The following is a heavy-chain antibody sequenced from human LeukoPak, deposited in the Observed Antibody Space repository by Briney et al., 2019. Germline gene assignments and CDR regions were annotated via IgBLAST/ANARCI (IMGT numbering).Heavy chain of an antibody. Sequence: AMXWXXXXXGKGLXWVSAISGSGGSTYYADSVKGRFTISRDNSKNTLYLQMNSLRAEDTAVYYCAKDLGSSWYREDDYWGQGTLVTVSS. J-gene: IGHJ4*02. CDR2: ISGSGGST. V-gene: IGHV3-23*01. D-gene: IGHD6-13*01. CDR3: AKDLGSSWYREDDY. CDR1: A.